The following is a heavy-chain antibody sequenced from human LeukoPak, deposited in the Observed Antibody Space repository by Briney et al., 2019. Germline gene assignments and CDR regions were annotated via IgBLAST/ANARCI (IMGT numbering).Heavy chain of an antibody. D-gene: IGHD6-13*01. V-gene: IGHV3-53*01. CDR2: IYSGGST. CDR1: GFTVSSNY. Sequence: GGSLRLSCAASGFTVSSNYMSWVRQAPGKGLEWVSVIYSGGSTYYADSVKGRFTISRDNSKNTLYLQMNSLRAEDTAVYYCAREDSSSWRPFDYWGQGTLVTVSS. CDR3: AREDSSSWRPFDY. J-gene: IGHJ4*02.